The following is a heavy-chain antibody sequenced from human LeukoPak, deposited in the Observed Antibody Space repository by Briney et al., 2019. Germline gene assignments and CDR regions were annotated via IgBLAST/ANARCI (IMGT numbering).Heavy chain of an antibody. CDR2: IYYSGST. CDR3: ARHRGYSYGSAPEIDC. J-gene: IGHJ4*02. V-gene: IGHV4-39*01. CDR1: GGSISSSSYY. D-gene: IGHD5-18*01. Sequence: SETLSLTCTVSGGSISSSSYYWGWIRQPPGKGLEWIGSIYYSGSTYYNPSLKSRATISVDTSKNQFSLKLTSVTAADTAVYYCARHRGYSYGSAPEIDCWGQGTLVTVSS.